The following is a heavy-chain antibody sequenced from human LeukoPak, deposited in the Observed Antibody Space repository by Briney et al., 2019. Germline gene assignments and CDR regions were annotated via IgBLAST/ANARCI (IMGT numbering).Heavy chain of an antibody. CDR3: ARVENVVGYCSGGSCYPIDY. Sequence: ASVKVSCKASGYTFTSYGISWVRQAPGQGLEWMGWISAYNGNTNYAQKLQGRVTMTTDTSTNTAYMELRSLRSDDTAVYYCARVENVVGYCSGGSCYPIDYWGQGTLVTVSS. CDR2: ISAYNGNT. CDR1: GYTFTSYG. V-gene: IGHV1-18*01. D-gene: IGHD2-15*01. J-gene: IGHJ4*02.